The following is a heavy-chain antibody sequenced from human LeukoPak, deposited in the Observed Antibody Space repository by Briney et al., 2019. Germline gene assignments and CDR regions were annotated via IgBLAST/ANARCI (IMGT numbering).Heavy chain of an antibody. CDR1: GYTFTSYG. D-gene: IGHD6-13*01. Sequence: ASVKVSCKASGYTFTSYGITWVRQAPGQGLEWMGWISAYNGNTNYAQKLQGRVTMTTDTSTSTAYMELRSLRSDDTAVYYCARGVDNSSSWYGALTNYYYYMDVWGKGTTVTVSS. V-gene: IGHV1-18*01. CDR2: ISAYNGNT. CDR3: ARGVDNSSSWYGALTNYYYYMDV. J-gene: IGHJ6*03.